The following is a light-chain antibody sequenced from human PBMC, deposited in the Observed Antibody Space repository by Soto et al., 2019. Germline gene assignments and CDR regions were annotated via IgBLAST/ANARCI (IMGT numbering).Light chain of an antibody. CDR1: SSNIGAGYD. CDR3: QSYDSSLSGSV. Sequence: QSVLTQPPSVSGAPGQRVTISCTGSSSNIGAGYDVHWYQQLPGTAPKLLIYGNSNRPSGVPDRFSGSKSGTSASLAITGRQADEEDDDYCQSYDSSLSGSVFGGGTKLTVL. CDR2: GNS. V-gene: IGLV1-40*01. J-gene: IGLJ2*01.